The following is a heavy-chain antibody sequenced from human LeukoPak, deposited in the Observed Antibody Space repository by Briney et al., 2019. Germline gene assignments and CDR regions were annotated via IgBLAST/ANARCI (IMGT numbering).Heavy chain of an antibody. Sequence: GGSLRLSCAVSGFTFTSYWMSWVRQAPGKGLEWVANIKHDGSEKYYVDSVKGRFTISRDKAKNSLYLQMNSLRAEDTAVYYCARGRYGDYWGQGTLVTVSP. V-gene: IGHV3-7*01. CDR3: ARGRYGDY. CDR2: IKHDGSEK. D-gene: IGHD4-17*01. J-gene: IGHJ4*02. CDR1: GFTFTSYW.